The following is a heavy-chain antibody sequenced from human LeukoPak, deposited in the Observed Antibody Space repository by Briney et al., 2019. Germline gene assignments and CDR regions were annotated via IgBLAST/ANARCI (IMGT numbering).Heavy chain of an antibody. D-gene: IGHD3-22*01. CDR1: GYTFTSYG. J-gene: IGHJ3*02. CDR3: AREISYYDSSGYSSGDAFDI. Sequence: GASVKVSCKASGYTFTSYGISWVRQAPGQGLEWMGWISAYNGNTNYAQKLQGRVTMTTDTSTSTAYMELRSLRSDDTAVYYCAREISYYDSSGYSSGDAFDIWGQGTMVTVSS. CDR2: ISAYNGNT. V-gene: IGHV1-18*01.